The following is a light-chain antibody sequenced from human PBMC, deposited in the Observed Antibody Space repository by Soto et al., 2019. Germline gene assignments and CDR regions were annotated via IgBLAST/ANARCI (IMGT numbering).Light chain of an antibody. CDR2: EVS. V-gene: IGLV2-23*02. CDR1: SSDVGSYTL. J-gene: IGLJ1*01. CDR3: WSYAGSFTYV. Sequence: QSVLTQPASVSGSPGQSXTISCTGSSSDVGSYTLVSWYQQHPGKVPKLMIYEVSKRPSGVSVRFSGSRSGNTASLTISGLQAEDEADYFCWSYAGSFTYVFGTGTKVTVL.